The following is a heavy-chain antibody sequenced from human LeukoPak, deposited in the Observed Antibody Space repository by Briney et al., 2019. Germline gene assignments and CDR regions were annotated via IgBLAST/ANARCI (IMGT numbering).Heavy chain of an antibody. V-gene: IGHV1-2*04. D-gene: IGHD3-16*01. Sequence: ASVKVSCKASGYTFTGYYMHWVRQARGQGLEWMGWINSNSGGTNYAQKFQGWVTMTRDTSISTAYMELSRLRSDDTAVYYCARDPLLGAGKDAFDIWGQGTMVTVSS. CDR2: INSNSGGT. CDR3: ARDPLLGAGKDAFDI. J-gene: IGHJ3*02. CDR1: GYTFTGYY.